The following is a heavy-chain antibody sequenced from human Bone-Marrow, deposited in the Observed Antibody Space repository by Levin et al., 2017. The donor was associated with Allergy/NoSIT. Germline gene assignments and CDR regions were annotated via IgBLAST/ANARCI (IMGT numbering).Heavy chain of an antibody. CDR1: GFTFSSSA. J-gene: IGHJ4*01. CDR2: ISYDGSNK. D-gene: IGHD5-24*01. Sequence: LSLTCAASGFTFSSSAMNWVRQAPGEGLEWVAVISYDGSNKNYADSAKGRFTISRDNSKNTLYLQMNSLRVEDTAVYYCARDDGYNYNYFDCWGQGTLVTVSS. CDR3: ARDDGYNYNYFDC. V-gene: IGHV3-30*04.